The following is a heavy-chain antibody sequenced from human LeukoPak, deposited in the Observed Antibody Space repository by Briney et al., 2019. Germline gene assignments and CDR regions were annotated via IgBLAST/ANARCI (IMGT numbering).Heavy chain of an antibody. CDR3: ARDRDCSSTSCSILLPHWFDP. CDR1: GFTFSSYA. CDR2: ISYDGSNK. Sequence: RRSLRLSCAASGFTFSSYAMHWVRQAPGKGLEWVAVISYDGSNKYYADSVKGRFTISRDNSKNTLYLQMNSLRAEDTAVYYCARDRDCSSTSCSILLPHWFDPWGQGTLVTVSS. V-gene: IGHV3-30-3*01. D-gene: IGHD2-2*01. J-gene: IGHJ5*02.